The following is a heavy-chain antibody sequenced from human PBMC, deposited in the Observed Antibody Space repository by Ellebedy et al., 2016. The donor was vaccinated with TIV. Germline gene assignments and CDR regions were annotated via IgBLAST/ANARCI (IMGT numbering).Heavy chain of an antibody. D-gene: IGHD4-17*01. CDR2: IKPDGSDK. CDR1: GVTFSTSS. J-gene: IGHJ4*02. Sequence: GESLKISCAASGVTFSTSSMSWVRQPPGKGLEWVASIKPDGSDKYYVDSVKGRVTISKDNSKNSLYLQMSSLRVEDTAVYYCARGTTTVSHWGQGTLVTVSS. CDR3: ARGTTTVSH. V-gene: IGHV3-7*01.